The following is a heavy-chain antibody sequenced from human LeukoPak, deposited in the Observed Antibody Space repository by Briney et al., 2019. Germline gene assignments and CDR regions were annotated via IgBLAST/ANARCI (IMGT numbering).Heavy chain of an antibody. D-gene: IGHD6-13*01. CDR2: ICCGGST. Sequence: SETLSLTCTVSGGSINSLYWSWIRQPPGKGLEWIGYICCGGSTNSNPSLKGRVTISVGTSKNQFSLKLSSVTAADTAVYYCARAGGRGIAAATRRNYFDYWGQGTLVTVSS. CDR3: ARAGGRGIAAATRRNYFDY. V-gene: IGHV4-59*11. CDR1: GGSINSLY. J-gene: IGHJ4*02.